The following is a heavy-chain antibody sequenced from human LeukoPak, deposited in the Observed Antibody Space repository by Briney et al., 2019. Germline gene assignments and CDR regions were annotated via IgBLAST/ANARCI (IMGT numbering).Heavy chain of an antibody. D-gene: IGHD1-26*01. CDR3: AKDVYSIVGATVDH. CDR2: ISYDGGKK. Sequence: GRSLRLSCAASGFTFSSHDMHWVRQAPGKGLEWVAIISYDGGKKDYADSVKGRFTISRDNSKNTLYLQMNSLRAEDTAVYYCAKDVYSIVGATVDHWGQGTLVTVSS. V-gene: IGHV3-30*18. J-gene: IGHJ4*02. CDR1: GFTFSSHD.